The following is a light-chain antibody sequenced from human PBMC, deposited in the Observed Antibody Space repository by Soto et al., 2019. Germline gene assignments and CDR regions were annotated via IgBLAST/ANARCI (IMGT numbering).Light chain of an antibody. CDR1: RSVSTN. CDR2: GAS. V-gene: IGKV3-15*01. Sequence: TQSPAIVSVSPGERATLCCRASRSVSTNLTWYQHKHGQPPRLLIYGASTRVTDIPPWFSGSGSGTEFTLTINYLRSEDFGVYYCQHYDQTVPPVTCGGGTKVEI. CDR3: QHYDQTVPPVT. J-gene: IGKJ4*01.